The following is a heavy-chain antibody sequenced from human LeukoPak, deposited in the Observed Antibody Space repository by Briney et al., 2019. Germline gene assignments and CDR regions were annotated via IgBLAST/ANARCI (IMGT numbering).Heavy chain of an antibody. D-gene: IGHD3-10*01. Sequence: GGSLRLSCAASGFTFSSYGMHWVRQAPGKGLEWVAFIRYDGSNKYYADSVKGRFTISRDNSKNTLYLQMNSLRAEDTAVYYCAKDLTWFGELLSYFDYWGQGTLVTVSS. J-gene: IGHJ4*02. CDR2: IRYDGSNK. V-gene: IGHV3-30*02. CDR1: GFTFSSYG. CDR3: AKDLTWFGELLSYFDY.